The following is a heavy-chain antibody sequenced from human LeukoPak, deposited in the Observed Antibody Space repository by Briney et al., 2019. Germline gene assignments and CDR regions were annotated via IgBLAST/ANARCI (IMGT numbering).Heavy chain of an antibody. D-gene: IGHD2-15*01. CDR3: TRDLNSGGSC. J-gene: IGHJ4*02. V-gene: IGHV3-53*01. Sequence: GGSLRLSCAASGFTVNSSYMSWVRQAPGKGLEWVSVIHSGGNTYYADSVKGRFTISRDNSKNTLYLQMNSLRAEDTAVYYCTRDLNSGGSCWGQGTLVTVSS. CDR1: GFTVNSSY. CDR2: IHSGGNT.